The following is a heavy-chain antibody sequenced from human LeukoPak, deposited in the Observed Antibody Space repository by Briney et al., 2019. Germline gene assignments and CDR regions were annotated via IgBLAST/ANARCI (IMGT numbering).Heavy chain of an antibody. V-gene: IGHV4-38-2*02. J-gene: IGHJ4*02. CDR3: ASGSGYEPGDY. Sequence: SETLSLTCTVSGYSISSGYYWGWIRQPPGKGLEWIGSIYHSGSTYYNPSLKSRVTISVDTSKNQFSLKLSSVTAADTAVYYCASGSGYEPGDYWGQGTLVTVSS. D-gene: IGHD5-12*01. CDR1: GYSISSGYY. CDR2: IYHSGST.